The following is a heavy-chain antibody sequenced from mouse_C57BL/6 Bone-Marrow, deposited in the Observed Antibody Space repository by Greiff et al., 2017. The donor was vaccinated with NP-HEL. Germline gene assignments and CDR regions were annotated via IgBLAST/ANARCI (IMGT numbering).Heavy chain of an antibody. CDR3: AKNHYYGSSYGYFDV. V-gene: IGHV2-5*01. D-gene: IGHD1-1*01. CDR1: GFSLTSYG. J-gene: IGHJ1*03. Sequence: QVHVKQSGPGLVQPSQSLSITCTVSGFSLTSYGVHWVRQSPGKGLEWLGVIWRGGSTDYNAAFMSRLSITKDNSKSQVFFKMNSLQADDTAIYYGAKNHYYGSSYGYFDVWGTGTTVTVSS. CDR2: IWRGGST.